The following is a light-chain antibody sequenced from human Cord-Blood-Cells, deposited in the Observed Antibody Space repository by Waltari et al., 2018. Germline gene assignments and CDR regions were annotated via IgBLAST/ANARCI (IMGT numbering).Light chain of an antibody. V-gene: IGLV2-14*03. CDR1: SSDVGGDTS. CDR2: DVS. CDR3: SSYTSSSTWV. Sequence: QSALTQPASVSGSPGQSITISCTGTSSDVGGDTSFSWYQQHPGKAPKLMIYDVSNRPSGVSNRFSGSKSGNTASLTISGLQAEDEADYYCSSYTSSSTWVFGGGTKLTVL. J-gene: IGLJ3*02.